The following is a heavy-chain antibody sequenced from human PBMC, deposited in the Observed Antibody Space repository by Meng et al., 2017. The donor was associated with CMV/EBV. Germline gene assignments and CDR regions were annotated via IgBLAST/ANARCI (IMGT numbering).Heavy chain of an antibody. D-gene: IGHD6-13*01. Sequence: GGSLRLSCAASGFTFSDYYMSWIRQAPGKGLEWVSYISSSGSTIYYADSMKGRFTISRDNAKNSLYLQMNRLRAEDTAVYYCTRLAAADPAYYYYGMDVWGQGTTVTVSS. CDR2: ISSSGSTI. V-gene: IGHV3-11*04. CDR3: TRLAAADPAYYYYGMDV. CDR1: GFTFSDYY. J-gene: IGHJ6*02.